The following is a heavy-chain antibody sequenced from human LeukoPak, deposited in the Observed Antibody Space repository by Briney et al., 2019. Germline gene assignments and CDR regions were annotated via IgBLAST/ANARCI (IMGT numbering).Heavy chain of an antibody. V-gene: IGHV4-34*01. J-gene: IGHJ4*02. CDR1: GGSFSGYY. CDR3: ARHYVKGSHRVFDY. Sequence: SETLSLTCAVYGGSFSGYYWSWIRQPPGKGLEWIGEINHSGSTNYNPSLKSRVTISVDTSKNQFSLKLSSVTAADTAVYYCARHYVKGSHRVFDYWGQGTLVTVSS. CDR2: INHSGST. D-gene: IGHD1-26*01.